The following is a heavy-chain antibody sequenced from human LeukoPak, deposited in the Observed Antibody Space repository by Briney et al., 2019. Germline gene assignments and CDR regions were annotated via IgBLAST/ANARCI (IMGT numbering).Heavy chain of an antibody. CDR3: ARGSRPLYYYYYYMDV. V-gene: IGHV4-4*07. J-gene: IGHJ6*03. CDR1: GGSISSYY. Sequence: SETLSLTCTASGGSISSYYWSWIRQPAGKGLEWIGRIYTSGSTNYNPSLKSRVTMSVDTSKNQFSLKLSSVTAADTAVYYCARGSRPLYYYYYYMDVWGKGTTVTVSS. D-gene: IGHD2-2*01. CDR2: IYTSGST.